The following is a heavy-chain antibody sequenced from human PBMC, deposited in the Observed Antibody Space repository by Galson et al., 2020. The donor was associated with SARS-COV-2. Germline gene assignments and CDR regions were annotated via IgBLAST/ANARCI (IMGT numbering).Heavy chain of an antibody. CDR1: GFTFSSYA. V-gene: IGHV3-30-3*01. CDR3: ARSEWPEFYYYYGMDV. D-gene: IGHD2-8*01. Sequence: GESLKISCAASGFTFSSYAMHWVRQAPGKGLEWVVVISYDGSNKYYADSVKGRFTISRDNSKNTLYLQMNSLRAEDTAVYYCARSEWPEFYYYYGMDVWGQGTTVTVSS. J-gene: IGHJ6*02. CDR2: ISYDGSNK.